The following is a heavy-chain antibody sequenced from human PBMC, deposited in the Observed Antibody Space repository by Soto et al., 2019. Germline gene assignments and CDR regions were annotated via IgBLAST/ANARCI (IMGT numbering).Heavy chain of an antibody. J-gene: IGHJ4*01. Sequence: GGSLRLSCSASGVTFCIYAMHWVRQAPGKGLEYVSAIKNSGSSTNYADSVKGRFTVSRDNSKNTLYLQMSSLRSEDTAVYYSAVVAGSYYFDSWGHGTLVTVSS. CDR1: GVTFCIYA. CDR3: AVVAGSYYFDS. D-gene: IGHD6-19*01. V-gene: IGHV3-64D*08. CDR2: IKNSGSST.